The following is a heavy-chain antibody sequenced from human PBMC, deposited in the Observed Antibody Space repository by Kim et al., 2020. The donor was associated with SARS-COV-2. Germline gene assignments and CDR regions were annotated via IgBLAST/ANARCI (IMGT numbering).Heavy chain of an antibody. CDR3: ARDMDPTVYDY. D-gene: IGHD4-4*01. Sequence: KTQYSQKFQGRVTITRDTSANTAYMKLRRLTTKDTAIYYCARDMDPTVYDYWGQGTLVTVSS. J-gene: IGHJ4*02. CDR2: KT. V-gene: IGHV1-3*01.